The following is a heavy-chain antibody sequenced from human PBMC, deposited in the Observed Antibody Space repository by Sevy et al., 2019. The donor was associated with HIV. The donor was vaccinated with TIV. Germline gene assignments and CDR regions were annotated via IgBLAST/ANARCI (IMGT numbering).Heavy chain of an antibody. CDR2: ISPHNGDT. J-gene: IGHJ4*02. D-gene: IGHD2-15*01. CDR1: GYTFTTYR. V-gene: IGHV1-18*01. CDR3: ARAYCSGGHRYSLAY. Sequence: ASVKVSCKISGYTFTTYRITWVRQAPGQGLEWMGWISPHNGDTDYAQKLQDRITMITDTSTTTVYMELTSLRSDDPAVYYCARAYCSGGHRYSLAYWGQGTLVTVSS.